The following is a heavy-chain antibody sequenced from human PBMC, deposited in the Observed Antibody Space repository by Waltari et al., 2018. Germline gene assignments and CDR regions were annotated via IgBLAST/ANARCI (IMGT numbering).Heavy chain of an antibody. CDR2: MNPNRGNT. CDR3: ARGAAAGKGANWFDP. J-gene: IGHJ5*02. V-gene: IGHV1-8*01. CDR1: GYTFTSYD. D-gene: IGHD6-13*01. Sequence: QVQLVQSGAEVKKPGASVKVSCKASGYTFTSYDINWVRQATGQGVEWMGWMNPNRGNTGYAQNFQDRVIMTTNTSISTAYMELSSLRSEDTAVYYCARGAAAGKGANWFDPWGQGTLVIVSS.